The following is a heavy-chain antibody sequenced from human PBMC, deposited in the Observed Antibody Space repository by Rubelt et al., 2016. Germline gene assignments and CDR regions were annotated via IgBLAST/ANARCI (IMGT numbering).Heavy chain of an antibody. CDR3: ARDRLHSSSWMGGKDNNWFDP. CDR1: GGTFSSYA. CDR2: IIPIFGTA. J-gene: IGHJ5*02. V-gene: IGHV1-69*06. Sequence: QVQLVQSGAEVKKPGSSVKVSCKASGGTFSSYAISWVRQAPGQGLEWMGGIIPIFGTADYAQKFQGRVTITADNSTSTAYMELSSLRSEDTAVYYCARDRLHSSSWMGGKDNNWFDPWGQGTLVTVSS. D-gene: IGHD6-13*01.